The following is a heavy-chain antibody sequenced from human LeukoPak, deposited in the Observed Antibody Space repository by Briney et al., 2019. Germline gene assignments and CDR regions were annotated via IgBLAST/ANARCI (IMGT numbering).Heavy chain of an antibody. V-gene: IGHV3-23*01. J-gene: IGHJ4*02. CDR1: GFIFRNYA. CDR2: ITGSGDTT. CDR3: AKWGDYDSLTGYYVSDF. D-gene: IGHD3-9*01. Sequence: PGASLRLSCAASGFIFRNYAMSWVRQAPGKGLEWVSAITGSGDTTYYADSVKGPFAISRDNSKNTLYVEMNTLRAEDTAVYYCAKWGDYDSLTGYYVSDFWGQGTLVTVSS.